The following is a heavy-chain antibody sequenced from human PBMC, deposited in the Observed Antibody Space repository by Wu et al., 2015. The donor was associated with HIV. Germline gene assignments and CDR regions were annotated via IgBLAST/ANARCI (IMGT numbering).Heavy chain of an antibody. Sequence: QVQLVQSGAEMREPGASVKVSCKASGFTFTGYFLHWVRQAPGQGLEWMGWINADTGATRYAQKFQGRVSLTRDTSVTTTFMELSGLKSDDTAIYYCTRYTAYCYFDFWGRGTLVTVSS. CDR2: INADTGAT. CDR3: TRYTAYCYFDF. J-gene: IGHJ2*01. V-gene: IGHV1-2*02. CDR1: GFTFTGYF.